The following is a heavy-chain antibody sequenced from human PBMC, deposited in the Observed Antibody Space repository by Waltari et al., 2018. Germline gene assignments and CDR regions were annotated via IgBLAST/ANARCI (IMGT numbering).Heavy chain of an antibody. CDR3: ARAPTDTVVFDI. Sequence: QVQLVQSGAEVRKPGSSGRVSCKASGGTFTNYAISWVRLAPGQGLDWMGRIVPILDMTDYAQRFQGRVTITADESTSTAYMELTSLRSEDTAVYYCARAPTDTVVFDIWGQGTLVTVSS. D-gene: IGHD2-21*02. J-gene: IGHJ4*02. CDR1: GGTFTNYA. CDR2: IVPILDMT. V-gene: IGHV1-69*04.